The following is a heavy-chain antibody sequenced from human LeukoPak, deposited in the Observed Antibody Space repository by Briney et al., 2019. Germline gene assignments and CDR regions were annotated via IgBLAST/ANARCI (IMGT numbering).Heavy chain of an antibody. Sequence: GGSLRLSCEASGFTFSTFAMIWVRQPPGKGLEWVSSIFPGGGEIHYADSVRGRFTISRDNSKSTLSLQMNSLRAEDTAIYYCAELGITMIGGVWGKGTTVTISS. J-gene: IGHJ6*04. CDR1: GFTFSTFA. D-gene: IGHD3-10*02. CDR3: AELGITMIGGV. CDR2: IFPGGGEI. V-gene: IGHV3-23*01.